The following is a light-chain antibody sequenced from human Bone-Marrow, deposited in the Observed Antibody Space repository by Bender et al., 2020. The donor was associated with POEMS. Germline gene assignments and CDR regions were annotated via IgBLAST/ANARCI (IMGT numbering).Light chain of an antibody. V-gene: IGLV1-47*01. Sequence: QSVLTQPPSASGSPGQRVTISCFGSSSNIGTNYVSWYQQIPGAAPKLLIFRNNERPSGVPDRFSGSKSGTSASLAISGLRSEDEADYFCAAWDDNLSGVFGGGTKLTVL. CDR2: RNN. J-gene: IGLJ3*02. CDR1: SSNIGTNY. CDR3: AAWDDNLSGV.